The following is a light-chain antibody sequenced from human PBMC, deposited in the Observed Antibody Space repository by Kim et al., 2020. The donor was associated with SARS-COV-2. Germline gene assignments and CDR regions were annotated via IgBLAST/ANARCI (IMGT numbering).Light chain of an antibody. CDR3: QQYYSTPPS. CDR2: WAS. J-gene: IGKJ2*03. CDR1: QTGLYNTNNKNY. V-gene: IGKV4-1*01. Sequence: RATLNGKSRQTGLYNTNNKNYLAWYQQKPGQAPKLLIYWASIRESGVSDRFSGSGSETDFTLTVSSLQAEDVAVYYCQQYYSTPPSFGQGTKLEI.